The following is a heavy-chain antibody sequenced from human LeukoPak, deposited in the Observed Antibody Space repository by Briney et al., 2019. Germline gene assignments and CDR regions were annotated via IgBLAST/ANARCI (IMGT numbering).Heavy chain of an antibody. D-gene: IGHD6-19*01. CDR3: ARRVAVAEPFFDY. CDR2: IYYSGST. V-gene: IGHV4-59*08. J-gene: IGHJ4*02. CDR1: GGSISSYY. Sequence: SETLSVTCTVSGGSISSYYWSWIRQPPGNGLEWIGYIYYSGSTNYNPSLKSRVTISVDTSKNQFSLKLSSVTAADTAVYYCARRVAVAEPFFDYWGQGTLVTVSS.